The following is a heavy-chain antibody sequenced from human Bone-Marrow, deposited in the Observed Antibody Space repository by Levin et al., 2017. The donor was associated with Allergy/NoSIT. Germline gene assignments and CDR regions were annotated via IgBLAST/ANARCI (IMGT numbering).Heavy chain of an antibody. V-gene: IGHV3-74*01. D-gene: IGHD3-10*01. Sequence: SCAASGFTFSTYWMHWVRQAPGKGLVWVSRIQSNGKTNYADSVKGRFTISRDNAKNTLYLQMNSLTVEDTAVYYCARDRFYSDSGSNFSWFGPWGQGTLVTVSS. CDR2: IQSNGKT. CDR3: ARDRFYSDSGSNFSWFGP. J-gene: IGHJ5*02. CDR1: GFTFSTYW.